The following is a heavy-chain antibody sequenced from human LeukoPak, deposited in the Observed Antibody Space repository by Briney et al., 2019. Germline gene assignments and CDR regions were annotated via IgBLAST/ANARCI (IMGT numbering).Heavy chain of an antibody. CDR2: IKSKTDGGTT. D-gene: IGHD3-9*01. CDR1: GFTFSNAW. CDR3: TTDQMGRDYDILTGYYNDDAFDI. J-gene: IGHJ3*02. Sequence: GGSLRLSCAASGFTFSNAWMSWVRQAPGKGLEWVGRIKSKTDGGTTDYAGPGKGRFTISRDDSKNTLYLQMNSLKTDDTAVYYCTTDQMGRDYDILTGYYNDDAFDIWGQGTMVTVSS. V-gene: IGHV3-15*01.